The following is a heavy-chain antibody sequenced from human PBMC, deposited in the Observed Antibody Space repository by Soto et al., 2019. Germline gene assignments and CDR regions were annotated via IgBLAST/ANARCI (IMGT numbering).Heavy chain of an antibody. CDR2: IYSGGST. Sequence: VQLVESGGGLVQPGGSLRLSCAASGFTVSSNYMSWVRQAPGKGLEWVSVIYSGGSTYYADSVKGRFTISRDNSKNTLYLQMNSLRAEDTAVYYCASLSVTIFGVVTPSYYYYYMDVWGKGTTVTVSS. D-gene: IGHD3-3*01. CDR1: GFTVSSNY. V-gene: IGHV3-66*01. CDR3: ASLSVTIFGVVTPSYYYYYMDV. J-gene: IGHJ6*03.